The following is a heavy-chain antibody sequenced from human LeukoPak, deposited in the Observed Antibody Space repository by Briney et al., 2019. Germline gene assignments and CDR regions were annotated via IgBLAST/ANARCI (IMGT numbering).Heavy chain of an antibody. Sequence: PGRSLRLSCAASGFTFSSYGMHWVRQAPGKGLEWVAVISYDGSNKYYADSVKGRFTISRDNSKNTLYLQMNSLRAEDTAVYYCARATMVVTVGYWGQGTLVTVSS. CDR3: ARATMVVTVGY. V-gene: IGHV3-30*03. D-gene: IGHD2-21*02. J-gene: IGHJ4*02. CDR2: ISYDGSNK. CDR1: GFTFSSYG.